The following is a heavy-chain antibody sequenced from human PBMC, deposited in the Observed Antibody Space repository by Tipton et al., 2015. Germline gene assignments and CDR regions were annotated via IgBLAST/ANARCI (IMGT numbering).Heavy chain of an antibody. V-gene: IGHV3-30*02. CDR3: ARDRGEGSYGLGY. D-gene: IGHD3-16*01. CDR1: GFTFRDYG. Sequence: SLRLSCPTSGFTFRDYGFHWVRQAPGTGLEWVAFINFDATNKWFPDSVKGRFTISRDNSKSAVFLQMESLRAEDSAIYYCARDRGEGSYGLGYWGRGTLVTVSP. CDR2: INFDATNK. J-gene: IGHJ4*02.